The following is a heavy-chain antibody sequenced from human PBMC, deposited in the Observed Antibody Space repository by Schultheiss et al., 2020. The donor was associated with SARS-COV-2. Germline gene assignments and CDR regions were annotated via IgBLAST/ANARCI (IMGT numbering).Heavy chain of an antibody. V-gene: IGHV3-64*04. CDR2: ISSNGGST. Sequence: GGSLRLSCAASGFTFSSYAMSWVRQAPGKGLEYVSAISSNGGSTYYADSVKGRFTISRDNSKNTLYLQMNSLRAEDTAVYYCAKEILSRGYSGSYLDAFDIWGQGTMVTVSS. CDR3: AKEILSRGYSGSYLDAFDI. CDR1: GFTFSSYA. D-gene: IGHD1-26*01. J-gene: IGHJ3*02.